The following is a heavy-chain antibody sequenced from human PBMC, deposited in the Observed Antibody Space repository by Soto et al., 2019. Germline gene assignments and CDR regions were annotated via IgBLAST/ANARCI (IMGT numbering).Heavy chain of an antibody. V-gene: IGHV1-69*12. J-gene: IGHJ3*02. Sequence: QVQLGQSGPEVRKPGSSVKVYCKASGGTFDSNAISWVRLAPGQGLAWMGGIIPIFGTITNAQKFQDRVTITADESANIVYMELSSIRSEDTAIYYWAREWLTCGPGAVGGAFDIWCQGTLVTVSS. D-gene: IGHD3-22*01. CDR2: IIPIFGTI. CDR1: GGTFDSNA. CDR3: AREWLTCGPGAVGGAFDI.